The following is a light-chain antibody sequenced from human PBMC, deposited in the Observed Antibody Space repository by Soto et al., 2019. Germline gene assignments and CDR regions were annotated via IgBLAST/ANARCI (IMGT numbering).Light chain of an antibody. J-gene: IGKJ2*01. CDR3: QQYNNWPPKYT. Sequence: EIVMTQSPATLSVSPGERATLSCRASRRITSDLAWYQQKPGQAPRLLMYGASTRATGIPARFSGSGSGTEFTLTISSLQSEDFAVYYCQQYNNWPPKYTFGQGTKLEIK. CDR2: GAS. V-gene: IGKV3-15*01. CDR1: RRITSD.